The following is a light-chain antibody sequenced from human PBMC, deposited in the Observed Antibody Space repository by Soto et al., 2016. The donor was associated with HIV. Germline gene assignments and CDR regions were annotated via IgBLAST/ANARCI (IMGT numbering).Light chain of an antibody. V-gene: IGLV3-21*04. Sequence: SYELTQPPSVSVALGKTATITCGGDNVGSQSVHWHQQRPSQAPILVIFDDSDRPSGIPDRFSGSKSGNTATLRISRAEAGDEAAYYCQVWDRSSDHVVFGGGTKVSVL. CDR1: NVGSQS. CDR2: DDS. J-gene: IGLJ2*01. CDR3: QVWDRSSDHVV.